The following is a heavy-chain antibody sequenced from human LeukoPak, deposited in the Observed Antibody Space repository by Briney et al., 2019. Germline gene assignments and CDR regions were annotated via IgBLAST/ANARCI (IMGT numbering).Heavy chain of an antibody. J-gene: IGHJ4*02. CDR2: IYYTGTT. CDR1: GGSINNNY. V-gene: IGHV4-59*08. D-gene: IGHD4-23*01. Sequence: SETLSLTCTVSGGSINNNYWSWIWQPPGKGLEWIGYIYYTGTTNYNPSLKSRVTFSVDTSKNHFSLKLYSVTAADTAVYYCARHTSYGGNSAFGDWGQGTLVTVSS. CDR3: ARHTSYGGNSAFGD.